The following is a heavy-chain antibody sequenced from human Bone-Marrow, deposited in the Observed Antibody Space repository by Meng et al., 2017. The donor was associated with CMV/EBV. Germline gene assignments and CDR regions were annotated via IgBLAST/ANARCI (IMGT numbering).Heavy chain of an antibody. CDR3: ARDHGSSSGYFDY. J-gene: IGHJ4*02. Sequence: SGGSISSGGSSWSWIRQHPGKGLEWIGYIYYSGSTYYNPSLKSRVTISVDTSKNQFSLKLSSVTAADTAVYYCARDHGSSSGYFDYWGQGTLVTVSS. D-gene: IGHD6-6*01. CDR2: IYYSGST. V-gene: IGHV4-31*02. CDR1: GGSISSGGSS.